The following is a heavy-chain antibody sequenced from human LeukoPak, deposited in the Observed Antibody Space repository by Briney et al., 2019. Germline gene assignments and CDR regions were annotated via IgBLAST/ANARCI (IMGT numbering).Heavy chain of an antibody. D-gene: IGHD6-6*01. J-gene: IGHJ4*02. CDR1: GYTFTSYY. CDR2: INPSGGST. Sequence: ASVKVSCKASGYTFTSYYMHWVRQAPGQGLEWMGIINPSGGSTSYAQKFQGRVTMTRDTSTSTVYMELGSLRSEDTAVYYCAREGPSEYGSRVAARNDYWGQGTLVTVSS. V-gene: IGHV1-46*03. CDR3: AREGPSEYGSRVAARNDY.